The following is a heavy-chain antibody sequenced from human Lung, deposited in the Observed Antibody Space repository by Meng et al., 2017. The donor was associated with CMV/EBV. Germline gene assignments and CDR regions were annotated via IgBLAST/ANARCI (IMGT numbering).Heavy chain of an antibody. CDR1: GDSIRSNH. CDR3: ARTLRILEWSYYFDH. J-gene: IGHJ4*02. D-gene: IGHD3-3*01. CDR2: IYYSETT. V-gene: IGHV4-59*01. Sequence: QVQLQESGPGLVKPSETLSLICTVSGDSIRSNHWNWIRQSPGKGLEWIGYIYYSETTNYNPSLKSRVTMSLDTSKNQVSLKLSSMTAADTAVYYCARTLRILEWSYYFDHWGQGTLVTVSS.